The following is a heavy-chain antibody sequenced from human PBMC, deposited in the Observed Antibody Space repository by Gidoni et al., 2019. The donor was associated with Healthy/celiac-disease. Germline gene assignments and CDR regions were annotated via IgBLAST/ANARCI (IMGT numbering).Heavy chain of an antibody. Sequence: QVQLVQSGAEVKKPGASVKVSCKASGYTFTSYDINWVRQATGQGLEWMGWVKPNSGNTGYAQKFQGRVTMTRNTSISTAYMELSSLRSEDTAVYYCAGGHYGSGTNWFDPWGQGTLVTVSS. V-gene: IGHV1-8*01. D-gene: IGHD3-10*01. J-gene: IGHJ5*02. CDR2: VKPNSGNT. CDR1: GYTFTSYD. CDR3: AGGHYGSGTNWFDP.